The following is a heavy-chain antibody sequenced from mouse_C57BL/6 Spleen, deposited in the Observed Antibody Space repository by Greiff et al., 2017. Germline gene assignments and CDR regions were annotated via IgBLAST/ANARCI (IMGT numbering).Heavy chain of an antibody. CDR1: GYAFSSSW. CDR3: AREDYGSRFDY. CDR2: IYPGDGDT. D-gene: IGHD1-1*01. V-gene: IGHV1-82*01. J-gene: IGHJ2*01. Sequence: QVQLQQSGPELVKPGASVTISCKASGYAFSSSWMNWVKQRPGKGLEWIGRIYPGDGDTNYNGKFKGKATLTADKSSSTAYMQLSSLTSEDSAVYFCAREDYGSRFDYWGQGTTLTVSS.